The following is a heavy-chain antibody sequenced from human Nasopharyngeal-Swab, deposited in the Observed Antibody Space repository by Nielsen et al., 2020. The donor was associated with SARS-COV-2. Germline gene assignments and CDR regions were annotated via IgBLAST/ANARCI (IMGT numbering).Heavy chain of an antibody. CDR3: ASDSRY. CDR2: ISSSGSYM. D-gene: IGHD2-2*01. J-gene: IGHJ4*02. CDR1: GFTFSDYT. Sequence: GESLKISCAASGFTFSDYTMNWVRQAPGQGLEWVSSISSSGSYMYYTDSVKGRFTMSRDNAKNSQYLQMNSLRAEDTAVYYCASDSRYWGQGTLVTVSS. V-gene: IGHV3-21*01.